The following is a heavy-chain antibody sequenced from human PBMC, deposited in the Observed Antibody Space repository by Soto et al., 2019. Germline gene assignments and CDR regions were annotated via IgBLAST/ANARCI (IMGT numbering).Heavy chain of an antibody. V-gene: IGHV1-18*01. CDR3: ARAQELMVYAMPFDY. CDR1: GYTFTSYG. CDR2: ISAYNGNT. Sequence: ASVKVSCKASGYTFTSYGISWVRQAPGQGLEWMGWISAYNGNTNYAQKLQGRVTMTTDTSTSTAYMELRSLRSDDTAVYYCARAQELMVYAMPFDYWGQGTLVTVSS. D-gene: IGHD2-8*01. J-gene: IGHJ4*02.